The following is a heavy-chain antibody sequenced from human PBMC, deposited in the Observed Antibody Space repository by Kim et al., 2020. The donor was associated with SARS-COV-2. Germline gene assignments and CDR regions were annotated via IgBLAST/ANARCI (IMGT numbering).Heavy chain of an antibody. CDR2: ISYYGSNK. J-gene: IGHJ6*01. CDR1: GFTFSSYG. Sequence: GGSLILSCAASGFTFSSYGMHWVRQAPGKGLEWVAVISYYGSNKYYAASVRVRFTISRANSKNTLQLQMNSPRAEDTAEYYFANTLSSSSSPGPYYYYC. D-gene: IGHD6-13*01. CDR3: ANTLSSSSSPGPYYYYC. V-gene: IGHV3-30*18.